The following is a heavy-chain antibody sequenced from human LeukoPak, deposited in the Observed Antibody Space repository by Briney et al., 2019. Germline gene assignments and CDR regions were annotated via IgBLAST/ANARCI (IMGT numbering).Heavy chain of an antibody. V-gene: IGHV1-3*01. D-gene: IGHD2-2*01. CDR2: INAGNGNT. Sequence: ASVNVSCKASGYTFTSYAMHWVRQAPGQRLEWMGWINAGNGNTKYSQKFQGRVTITRDTSASTAYMELTSLRAEDTAVYYCARVMAPAAMPPTIFDYWGQGTLVTVSS. J-gene: IGHJ4*02. CDR3: ARVMAPAAMPPTIFDY. CDR1: GYTFTSYA.